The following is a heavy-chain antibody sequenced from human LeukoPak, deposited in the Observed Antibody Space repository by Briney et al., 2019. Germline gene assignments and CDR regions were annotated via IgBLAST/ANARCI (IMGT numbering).Heavy chain of an antibody. D-gene: IGHD2-2*01. V-gene: IGHV4-34*01. CDR1: GGSFSGYY. CDR2: INHSGST. J-gene: IGHJ6*03. Sequence: PSETLSLTCAVYGGSFSGYYWSWIRQPPGKGLEWIGEINHSGSTNYNPSPKSGGTISVDTSNNHFSLKLSSVTAADTAVYYCARLGYCSSTSCYGPAYYYYYYMDVWGKGTTVTISS. CDR3: ARLGYCSSTSCYGPAYYYYYYMDV.